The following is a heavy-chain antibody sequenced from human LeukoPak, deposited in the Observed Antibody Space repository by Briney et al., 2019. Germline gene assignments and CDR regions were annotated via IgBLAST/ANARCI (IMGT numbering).Heavy chain of an antibody. V-gene: IGHV4-39*07. CDR3: ARRFSVWSYEGYNWFDP. J-gene: IGHJ5*02. Sequence: SETLSLTCTVSGGSISSSIHYWNWIRQPPGKGLEWIGSVYYTGSTYYNPSLKSRVTLSLEPSKRQLSLRLSSVTAADTAVYYCARRFSVWSYEGYNWFDPWGQGTLVTVSS. D-gene: IGHD1-26*01. CDR1: GGSISSSIHY. CDR2: VYYTGST.